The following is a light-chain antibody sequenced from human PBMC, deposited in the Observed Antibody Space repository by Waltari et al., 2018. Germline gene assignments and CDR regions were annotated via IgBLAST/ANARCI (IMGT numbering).Light chain of an antibody. CDR2: EVS. Sequence: QSALTQPASVSGSPGQSITIPCTGTSSDVGSYILVSWYQQHPGKAPKLMIFEVSERPSGVSNRFSGSKSGNTASLTISGLQAEDEADYYCCSYAGSSTPVVFGGGTKLTVV. CDR1: SSDVGSYIL. J-gene: IGLJ2*01. CDR3: CSYAGSSTPVV. V-gene: IGLV2-23*02.